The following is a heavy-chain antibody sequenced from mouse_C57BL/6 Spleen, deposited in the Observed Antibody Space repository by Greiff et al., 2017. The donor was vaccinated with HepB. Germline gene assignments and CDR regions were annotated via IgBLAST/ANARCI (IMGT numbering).Heavy chain of an antibody. Sequence: VKLMESGAELVRPGASVKLSCKASGYTFTDYYINWVKQRPGQGLEWIARIYPGSGNTYYNEKFKGKATLTAEKSSSTAYMQLSSLTSEDSAVYFCAREGLYYFDYWGQGTTLTVSS. D-gene: IGHD3-3*01. CDR3: AREGLYYFDY. CDR2: IYPGSGNT. J-gene: IGHJ2*01. CDR1: GYTFTDYY. V-gene: IGHV1-76*01.